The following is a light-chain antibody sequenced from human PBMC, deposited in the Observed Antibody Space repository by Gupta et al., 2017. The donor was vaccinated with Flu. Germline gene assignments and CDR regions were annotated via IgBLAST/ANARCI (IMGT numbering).Light chain of an antibody. CDR1: KLGDKY. CDR3: QAWDSNTYV. Sequence: SPGKTASITCSGDKLGDKYACWYQQKPGQSLLLVIYQNSKRPSGIPERFSGSNSGNTATLTISGTQAMDEADYYCQAWDSNTYVFGTGTKVTVL. J-gene: IGLJ1*01. V-gene: IGLV3-1*01. CDR2: QNS.